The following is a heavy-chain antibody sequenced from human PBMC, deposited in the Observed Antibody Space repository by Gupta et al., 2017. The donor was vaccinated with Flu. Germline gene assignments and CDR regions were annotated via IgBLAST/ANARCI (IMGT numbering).Heavy chain of an antibody. CDR1: DYSISSGYY. D-gene: IGHD6-13*01. J-gene: IGHJ4*02. CDR2: MYHSGRS. CDR3: ARDCAYTTSKGGFDY. Sequence: QVHLQESGPGLVEPSETLSLTCAVSDYSISSGYYWGWIRQPPGKGLEWIGSMYHSGRSYHNPSLKSRVAISVDTSKNQLSLKLRSVTAADTAAYYCARDCAYTTSKGGFDYWGQGILVTVSS. V-gene: IGHV4-38-2*02.